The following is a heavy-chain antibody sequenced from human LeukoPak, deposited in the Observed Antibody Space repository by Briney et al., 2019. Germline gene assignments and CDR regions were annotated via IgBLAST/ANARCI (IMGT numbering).Heavy chain of an antibody. CDR2: IYYSGST. CDR1: GGSISSGDYY. V-gene: IGHV4-30-4*01. CDR3: AREDIVVVPAAARHAV. Sequence: SETPSLTCTVSGGSISSGDYYWSWIRQPPGKGLEWIGYIYYSGSTYYNPSLKSRVTISVDTSKNQFSLKLSSVTAADTAVYYCAREDIVVVPAAARHAVWGQGTLVTVSS. J-gene: IGHJ4*02. D-gene: IGHD2-2*01.